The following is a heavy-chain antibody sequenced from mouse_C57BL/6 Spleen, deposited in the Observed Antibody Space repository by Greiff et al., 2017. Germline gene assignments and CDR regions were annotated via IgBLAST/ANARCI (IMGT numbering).Heavy chain of an antibody. Sequence: VQLQQSGAELVRPGTSVKVSCKASGYAFTNYLIEWVKQRPGQGLEWIGVINPGSGGTNYNEKFKGKATLTADKSSSTAYMQLSSLTSEDSAVYFCARSGGTPPWFAYWGQGTLVTVSA. CDR1: GYAFTNYL. V-gene: IGHV1-54*01. J-gene: IGHJ3*01. CDR3: ARSGGTPPWFAY. CDR2: INPGSGGT. D-gene: IGHD3-2*02.